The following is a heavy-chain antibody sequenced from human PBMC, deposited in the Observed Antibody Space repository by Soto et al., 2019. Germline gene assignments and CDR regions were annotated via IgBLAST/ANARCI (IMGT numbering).Heavy chain of an antibody. V-gene: IGHV3-30-3*01. CDR2: ISYDGSNK. Sequence: PGGSLRLSCAASGFTFSSYAMHWVRQAPGKGLEWVAVISYDGSNKYYADSVKGRFTISRDNSKNTLYLQMNSLRAEDTAVYYCARELLSGSYASLFDYWGQGTLVTVSS. CDR3: ARELLSGSYASLFDY. J-gene: IGHJ4*02. D-gene: IGHD1-26*01. CDR1: GFTFSSYA.